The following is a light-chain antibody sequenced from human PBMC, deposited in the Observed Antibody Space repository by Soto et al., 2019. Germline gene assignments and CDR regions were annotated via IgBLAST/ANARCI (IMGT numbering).Light chain of an antibody. Sequence: EIGMTQSPATLSVSPGERATLSCRASQSVNIKLAWYQQKPGQAPRLVIYGASTRATGIPARFSGSGSGTEFTLAISSLQSEDVALYYCQQHYINPITFGQGTRLEIK. CDR3: QQHYINPIT. CDR2: GAS. V-gene: IGKV3-15*01. J-gene: IGKJ5*01. CDR1: QSVNIK.